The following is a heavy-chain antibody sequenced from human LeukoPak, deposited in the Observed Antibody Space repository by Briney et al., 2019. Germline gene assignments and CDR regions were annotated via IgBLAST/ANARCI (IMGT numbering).Heavy chain of an antibody. CDR2: ISSSSSYI. CDR3: ARAPGVVPAA. V-gene: IGHV3-21*01. J-gene: IGHJ4*02. CDR1: GFTFGGYS. Sequence: PGGSLRLSCAGSGFTFGGYSMNWVRQAPGKGLEWVSSISSSSSYIYYADSVKGRFTISRDNAKNSLYLQMNSLRAEDTAVYYCARAPGVVPAAWGQGTLVTVSS. D-gene: IGHD2-2*01.